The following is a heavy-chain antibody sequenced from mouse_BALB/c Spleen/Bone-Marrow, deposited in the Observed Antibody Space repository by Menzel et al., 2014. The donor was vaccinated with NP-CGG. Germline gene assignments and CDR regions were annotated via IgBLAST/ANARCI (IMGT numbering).Heavy chain of an antibody. CDR2: ISNGGGST. CDR1: GFTFSDYY. V-gene: IGHV5-12*02. CDR3: ARGGLWSSFDY. J-gene: IGHJ2*01. D-gene: IGHD1-1*02. Sequence: EVKLQESGGGLVQPGGSLKLSCATSGFTFSDYYMYWVRQTPEKRLEWVAYISNGGGSTYYPDTVKGRFTISRGNAKNTLYLQMSRLKSEDTAMYYCARGGLWSSFDYWGQGTTLTVSS.